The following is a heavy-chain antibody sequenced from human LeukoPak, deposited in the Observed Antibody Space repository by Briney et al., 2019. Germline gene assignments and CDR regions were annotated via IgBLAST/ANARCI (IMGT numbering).Heavy chain of an antibody. CDR1: GFTFGGYT. J-gene: IGHJ4*02. CDR2: ITSGGDYM. D-gene: IGHD3-16*02. V-gene: IGHV3-21*01. CDR3: ARVSIFGVVIANDY. Sequence: GGSLRLSCAASGFTFGGYTMSWVRQAPGKGLQWVSTITSGGDYMYYADPVKGRFTISRDDSKNSLYLHMNSLRAEDTAVYYCARVSIFGVVIANDYWGQGTVVTVSS.